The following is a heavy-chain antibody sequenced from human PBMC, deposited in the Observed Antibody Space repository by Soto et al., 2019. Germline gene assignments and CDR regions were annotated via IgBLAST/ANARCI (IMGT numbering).Heavy chain of an antibody. CDR1: GGSISSSSYY. Sequence: TSETLSLTCTVSGGSISSSSYYWGWIRQPPGKGLERIGSIYYSGSTFYNPSLRSRVTISVDTSKTQFSLNLTSVTAADTAVYFCARQVQDFSGPGSYYFDSWGQGTLVTVSS. J-gene: IGHJ4*02. CDR3: ARQVQDFSGPGSYYFDS. D-gene: IGHD3-10*01. CDR2: IYYSGST. V-gene: IGHV4-39*01.